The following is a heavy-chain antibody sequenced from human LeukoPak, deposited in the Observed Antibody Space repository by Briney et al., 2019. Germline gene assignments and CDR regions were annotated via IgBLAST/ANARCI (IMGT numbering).Heavy chain of an antibody. CDR3: AREESIGRYQFLHEY. J-gene: IGHJ4*02. CDR2: ISPYNGNT. Sequence: ASVKVSCKASGYTFINYGITWVRQAPGQGLEWMGWISPYNGNTKYLQKFQGRVTMTTDTSTTTASMEVRSLRSDDTAVYYCAREESIGRYQFLHEYWGQGTLVTVSS. V-gene: IGHV1-18*01. D-gene: IGHD1-26*01. CDR1: GYTFINYG.